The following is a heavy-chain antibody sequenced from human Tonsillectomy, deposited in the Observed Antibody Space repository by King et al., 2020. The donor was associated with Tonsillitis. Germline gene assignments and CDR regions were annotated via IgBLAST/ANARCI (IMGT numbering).Heavy chain of an antibody. V-gene: IGHV3-11*06. Sequence: VQLVESGGGLVKPGGSLRLSCAASGFNFSDYYMTWIRQAPGKGLQWVSYISGTSTDTNYADFLKGRFTISRDNAKNSLYLQMNSLRAEDPALYYCASSENFGEGPFDIWGQGTMVTVSS. CDR1: GFNFSDYY. CDR3: ASSENFGEGPFDI. CDR2: ISGTSTDT. D-gene: IGHD3-10*01. J-gene: IGHJ3*02.